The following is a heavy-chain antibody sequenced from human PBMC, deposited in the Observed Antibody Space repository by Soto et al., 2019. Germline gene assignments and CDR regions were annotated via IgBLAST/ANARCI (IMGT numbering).Heavy chain of an antibody. J-gene: IGHJ4*02. Sequence: QVQLQESGPGLVKPSETLSLTCTVSGGSISSYYWSWIRQPPGKGLEWIGYIYYSGSTNYNPSLKSRVTISVDTSKNQFSLKLSSVTAADTAVYYCARTTTVTTPGYWDYWGQGTLVTVSS. D-gene: IGHD4-17*01. CDR2: IYYSGST. V-gene: IGHV4-59*01. CDR3: ARTTTVTTPGYWDY. CDR1: GGSISSYY.